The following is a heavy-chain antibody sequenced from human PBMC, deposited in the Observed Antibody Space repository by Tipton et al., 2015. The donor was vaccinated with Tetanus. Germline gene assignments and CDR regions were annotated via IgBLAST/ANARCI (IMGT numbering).Heavy chain of an antibody. V-gene: IGHV3-23*01. CDR1: GFTFRSHT. CDR3: AKEALGVLDV. J-gene: IGHJ6*04. Sequence: SLRFSCAASGFTFRSHTMNWVRQAPGKGLEWVSAVSGSRGATYYADSVKGRFTVSRDNSKNTLFLQLDSPRAEDTAIYYCAKEALGVLDVWGKGTTVTVSS. CDR2: VSGSRGAT.